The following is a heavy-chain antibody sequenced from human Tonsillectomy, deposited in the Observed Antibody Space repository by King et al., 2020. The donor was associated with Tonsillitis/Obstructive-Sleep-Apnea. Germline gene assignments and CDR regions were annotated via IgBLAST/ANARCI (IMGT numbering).Heavy chain of an antibody. J-gene: IGHJ6*03. Sequence: QLVESGGGLVQPGRSLRLSCTASGFTFVDYAMSWVRQAPGKGLEWVGFIRSKTYGGTTEYAASVKGRFTISRDDSKTIAYLQMNSLKTEDTAVYYCTRQGISLYYMDVWGKGTTVTVSS. CDR1: GFTFVDYA. CDR2: IRSKTYGGTT. CDR3: TRQGISLYYMDV. D-gene: IGHD3-3*01. V-gene: IGHV3-49*04.